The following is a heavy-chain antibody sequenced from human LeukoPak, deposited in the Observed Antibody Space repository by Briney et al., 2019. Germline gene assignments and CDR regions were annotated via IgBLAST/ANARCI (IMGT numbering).Heavy chain of an antibody. CDR3: ARDERYDSSGYPFDY. CDR2: VNPNNGGT. D-gene: IGHD3-22*01. V-gene: IGHV1-2*02. J-gene: IGHJ4*02. CDR1: GYTLIGYF. Sequence: ASVKVSCKASGYTLIGYFIHWVGQAPGQGLEWMGWVNPNNGGTKYAQKFQDRVTMTRDTSISTAYMELSRLRSDDTAVYYCARDERYDSSGYPFDYWGQGTLVTVSS.